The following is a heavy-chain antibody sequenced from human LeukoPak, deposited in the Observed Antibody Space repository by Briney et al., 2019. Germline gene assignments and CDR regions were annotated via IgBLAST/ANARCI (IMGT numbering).Heavy chain of an antibody. CDR1: GGSISSSSYY. D-gene: IGHD3-10*01. Sequence: SETLSLTCTVSGGSISSSSYYWGWICQPPGKGLEWIGSIHYTGSTYNNPSLNSRVTISVDTSKNRFSLKLSSVTAADTAVYYCARVRYGSGSYYFDNWGQGTLVTVSS. V-gene: IGHV4-39*02. CDR3: ARVRYGSGSYYFDN. CDR2: IHYTGST. J-gene: IGHJ4*02.